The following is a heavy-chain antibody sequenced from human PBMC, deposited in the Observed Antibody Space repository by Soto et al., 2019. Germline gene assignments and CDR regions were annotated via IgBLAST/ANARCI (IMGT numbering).Heavy chain of an antibody. D-gene: IGHD6-13*01. CDR3: ARHQSHSSSYVDP. V-gene: IGHV4-39*01. CDR2: IYYSGST. CDR1: GGSINTYNLF. J-gene: IGHJ5*02. Sequence: SETLSLTCTVSGGSINTYNLFWAWVRQPPGKGLEWIGSIYYSGSTYYNPSLKSRVTISVDTSKNQFSLKLSSVTAADTAVYYCARHQSHSSSYVDPWGQGTLVTVSS.